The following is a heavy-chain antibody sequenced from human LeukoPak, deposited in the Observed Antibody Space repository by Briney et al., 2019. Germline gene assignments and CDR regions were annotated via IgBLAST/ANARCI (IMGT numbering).Heavy chain of an antibody. D-gene: IGHD1-26*01. CDR1: GFTFSSYS. Sequence: GGSLRLSCAASGFTFSSYSMNWVRLAPGKGLEWVSSISSSSRYRYYADSVKGRFTISRDNAKNSLYLQMNSLRAEDTAVYYCAKEGAASAFDIWGQGSMVTVSS. V-gene: IGHV3-21*01. J-gene: IGHJ3*02. CDR3: AKEGAASAFDI. CDR2: ISSSSRYR.